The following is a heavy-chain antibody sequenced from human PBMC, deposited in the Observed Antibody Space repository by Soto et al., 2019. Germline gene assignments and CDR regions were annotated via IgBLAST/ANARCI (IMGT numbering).Heavy chain of an antibody. V-gene: IGHV4-31*03. D-gene: IGHD3-3*01. Sequence: SETLSLTCTVSGGSISSGGYYWSWIRQHPGKGLEWIGYIYYSGSTYYNPSLKSRVTISVDTSKNQFSLKLSSVTAADTAVYYCAREVGLSPYYFDYWGQGTLVTVSS. CDR2: IYYSGST. J-gene: IGHJ4*02. CDR1: GGSISSGGYY. CDR3: AREVGLSPYYFDY.